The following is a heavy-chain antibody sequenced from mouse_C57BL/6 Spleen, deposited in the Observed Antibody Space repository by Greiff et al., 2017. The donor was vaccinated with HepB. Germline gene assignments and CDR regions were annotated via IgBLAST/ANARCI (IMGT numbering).Heavy chain of an antibody. D-gene: IGHD2-1*01. J-gene: IGHJ3*01. CDR1: GYTFTDYY. CDR3: ARSHNGNYGWFAY. Sequence: QVHVKQSGAELVRPGASVKLSCKASGYTFTDYYINWVKQRPGQGLEWIARIYPGSGNTYYNEKFKGKATLTAEKSSSTAYMQLSSLTSEDSAVYFCARSHNGNYGWFAYWGQGTLVTVSA. V-gene: IGHV1-76*01. CDR2: IYPGSGNT.